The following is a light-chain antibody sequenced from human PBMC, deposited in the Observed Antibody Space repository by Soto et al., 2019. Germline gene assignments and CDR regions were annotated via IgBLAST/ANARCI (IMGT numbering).Light chain of an antibody. CDR1: SSDIGAYKY. Sequence: QAVVTQPASVSGSPGQSITISCTGTSSDIGAYKYVSWYQHYPGKAPKLMIYDVSNRPSGVSNRFSGSKSGNTASLTISGLQAEDEADYYCISYTTSSTVVFGGGTKLTVL. CDR2: DVS. V-gene: IGLV2-14*03. CDR3: ISYTTSSTVV. J-gene: IGLJ2*01.